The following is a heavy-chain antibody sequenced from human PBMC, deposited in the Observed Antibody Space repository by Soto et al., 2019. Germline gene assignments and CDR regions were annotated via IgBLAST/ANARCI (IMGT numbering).Heavy chain of an antibody. D-gene: IGHD3-3*01. CDR1: GYTFTSYA. CDR3: ARATIFGVVILTNFDY. CDR2: INAGNGNT. V-gene: IGHV1-3*01. Sequence: GASVKVSCKASGYTFTSYAIHWVRQAPGQRLEWMGWINAGNGNTKYSQKFQGRATITRDTSASTAYMELSSLRSEDTAVYYCARATIFGVVILTNFDYWGQGTLVTVSS. J-gene: IGHJ4*02.